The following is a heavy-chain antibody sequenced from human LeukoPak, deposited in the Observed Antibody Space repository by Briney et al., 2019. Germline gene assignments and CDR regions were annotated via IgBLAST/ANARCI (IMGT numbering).Heavy chain of an antibody. J-gene: IGHJ4*02. CDR3: ARGRVAATGSIYFDY. CDR1: GFTFSSYA. V-gene: IGHV3-23*01. Sequence: GGSLRLSCAASGFTFSSYAMSWVRQAPGKGVEWVSAISGSGGSTYYADSVKGRFAISRDNSKNTLYLQMNSLRAEDTAVYYCARGRVAATGSIYFDYWGQGTLVTVSS. D-gene: IGHD2-15*01. CDR2: ISGSGGST.